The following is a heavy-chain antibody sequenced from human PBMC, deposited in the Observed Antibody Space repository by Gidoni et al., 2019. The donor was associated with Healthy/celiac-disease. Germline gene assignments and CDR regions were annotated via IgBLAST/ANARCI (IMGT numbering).Heavy chain of an antibody. V-gene: IGHV4-39*01. J-gene: IGHJ4*02. CDR3: ARSRRDGYNYRNYFDY. D-gene: IGHD5-12*01. CDR2: IYYSGST. CDR1: GGSISSSRYY. Sequence: QLQLQESGPGLVKPSETLSLTCTVSGGSISSSRYYWGWIRQPPGKGLEWIGNIYYSGSTYYNPSLKSRVTISVDTSKNQFTLKLSSVTAADTAVYYCARSRRDGYNYRNYFDYWGQGTLVTVSS.